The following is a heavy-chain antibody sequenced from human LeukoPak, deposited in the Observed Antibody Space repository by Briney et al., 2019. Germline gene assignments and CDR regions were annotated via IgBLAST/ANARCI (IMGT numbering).Heavy chain of an antibody. CDR1: GASVGDYY. CDR3: AVDNRDF. J-gene: IGHJ4*02. Sequence: SETLSLTCTVSGASVGDYYWSWIRQAAGKGLEWLGRIYTSGNTIYNPPLQSRVTISVDVSKNQFSLRLISMTAADTGIYYCAVDNRDFWGQGTLVTVSS. D-gene: IGHD2/OR15-2a*01. CDR2: IYTSGNT. V-gene: IGHV4-4*07.